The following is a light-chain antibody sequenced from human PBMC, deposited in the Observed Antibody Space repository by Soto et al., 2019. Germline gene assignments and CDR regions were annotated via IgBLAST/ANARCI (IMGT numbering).Light chain of an antibody. CDR1: QSVSSSF. CDR2: SAS. CDR3: QLYGSAPRT. Sequence: IVFTQSPGTLSLSPGERATLSCRASQSVSSSFLAWYQQKPGQPPRLLIYSASGRATGIPDRFSGSGSGTDFTLTICSLEPEDSAVYYCQLYGSAPRTFGQGTKVDI. V-gene: IGKV3-20*01. J-gene: IGKJ1*01.